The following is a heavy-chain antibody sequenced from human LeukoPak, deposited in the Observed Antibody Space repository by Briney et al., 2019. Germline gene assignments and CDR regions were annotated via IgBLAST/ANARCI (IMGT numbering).Heavy chain of an antibody. V-gene: IGHV4-39*01. CDR3: VTHSRITKIGGGPCYLDY. D-gene: IGHD3-22*01. Sequence: SETLSLTCTVSGGSISSSSYYWGWIRPPPGKGLEWLGSIYYSGSTYYNPSLKSRVTISVDTYKNQFSLKLSPVTAADTVASFCVTHSRITKIGGGPCYLDYWGQGTLVTVSS. CDR2: IYYSGST. CDR1: GGSISSSSYY. J-gene: IGHJ4*02.